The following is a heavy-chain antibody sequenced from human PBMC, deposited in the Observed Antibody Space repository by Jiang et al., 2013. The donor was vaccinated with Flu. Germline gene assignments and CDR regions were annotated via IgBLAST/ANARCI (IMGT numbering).Heavy chain of an antibody. V-gene: IGHV5-10-1*01. CDR3: ARRRRYSGSYNLHWYFDL. D-gene: IGHD1-26*01. CDR2: IDPSDSYT. CDR1: GYSFTSYW. J-gene: IGHJ2*01. Sequence: KGSGYSFTSYWISWVRQMPGKGLEWMGRIDPSDSYTNYSPSFQGHVTISADKSISTAYLQWSSLKASDTAMYYCARRRRYSGSYNLHWYFDLWGRGTLVTVSS.